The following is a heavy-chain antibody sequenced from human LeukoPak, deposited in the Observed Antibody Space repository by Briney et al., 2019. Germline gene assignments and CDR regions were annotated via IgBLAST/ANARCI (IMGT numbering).Heavy chain of an antibody. D-gene: IGHD5-24*01. V-gene: IGHV3-21*01. J-gene: IGHJ3*02. Sequence: GGSLRLSCPASGCTFSSYSMNWVRQAPGKGLEWVSSIGSSSSYIYYADSVKGRFTISRDNAKNSLYLQMNSMRAKDTAVYYCARPLEMATITGAFDIWGQGTMVTVSS. CDR2: IGSSSSYI. CDR1: GCTFSSYS. CDR3: ARPLEMATITGAFDI.